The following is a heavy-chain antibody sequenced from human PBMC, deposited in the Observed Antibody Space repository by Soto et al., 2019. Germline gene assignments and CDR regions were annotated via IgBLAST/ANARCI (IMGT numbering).Heavy chain of an antibody. Sequence: EVQLVESGGGLVQPGGSLRLSCAASGFTFSSYWMHWVHQAPGKGLVWVSRINSDGSSTSYADSVKGRFTISRDNAKNTLDLQMNSLRAEDTAVYYCARVSHGYSNYWFAPWGQGSLVTVTS. CDR2: INSDGSST. V-gene: IGHV3-74*01. D-gene: IGHD4-4*01. CDR1: GFTFSSYW. J-gene: IGHJ5*02. CDR3: ARVSHGYSNYWFAP.